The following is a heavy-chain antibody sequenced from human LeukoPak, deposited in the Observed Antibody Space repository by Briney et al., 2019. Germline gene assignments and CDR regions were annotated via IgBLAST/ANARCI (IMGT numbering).Heavy chain of an antibody. D-gene: IGHD3-10*01. CDR1: GFTFSGSA. CDR3: TRLTVRGVNGPHYGMDV. CDR2: IRSKASSYAT. J-gene: IGHJ6*04. V-gene: IGHV3-73*01. Sequence: GGSLRLSCAASGFTFSGSAMHWVRQASGKGLEWVGRIRSKASSYATAYAASVKGRFTISRDDSKNTAYLQMNSLKTEDTAVYYCTRLTVRGVNGPHYGMDVWGKGTTVTVSS.